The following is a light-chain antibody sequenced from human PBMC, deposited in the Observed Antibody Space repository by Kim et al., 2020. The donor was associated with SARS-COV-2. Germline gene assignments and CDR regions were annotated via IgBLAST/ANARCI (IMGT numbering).Light chain of an antibody. CDR1: QSVSDY. CDR3: QHRGNWPPT. CDR2: DAS. J-gene: IGKJ1*01. V-gene: IGKV3-11*01. Sequence: WSQGERATLSCRAGQSVSDYLAWYQQKPGQAPRLLIFDASSRATGIPVRFSGSGSGTDFTLTISSLEPEDFAVYYCQHRGNWPPTFGQGTKVDIK.